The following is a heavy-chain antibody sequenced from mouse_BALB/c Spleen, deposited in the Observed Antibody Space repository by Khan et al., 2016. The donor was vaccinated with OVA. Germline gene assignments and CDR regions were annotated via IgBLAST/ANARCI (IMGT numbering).Heavy chain of an antibody. CDR2: TNPTNGRT. CDR3: ARIKKLVATYFDY. CDR1: GYTFTSYW. D-gene: IGHD1-1*01. J-gene: IGHJ2*01. Sequence: VQLQQSGAELVKAGASVKMSCKASGYTFTSYWMHWVKQRLGQGLEWFAETNPTNGRTYYNEKFKSKATLTVDKSSSTAYMLLSGPTVEDSAGYYCARIKKLVATYFDYWGQGTTLTVSS. V-gene: IGHV1S81*02.